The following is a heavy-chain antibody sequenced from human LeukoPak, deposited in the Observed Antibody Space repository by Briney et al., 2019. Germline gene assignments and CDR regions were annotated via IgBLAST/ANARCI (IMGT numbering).Heavy chain of an antibody. CDR3: ARVRDCSSTSCYGTDY. CDR1: GFDFDNSA. D-gene: IGHD2-2*01. Sequence: GGSLRLSCAASGFDFDNSAMTWVRRAPGKGPGWVSGINWNGGRTGYADSVKGRFTISRDNAKNSLFLQMNSLRAEDTALYYCARVRDCSSTSCYGTDYWGQGTLVTVSS. J-gene: IGHJ4*02. V-gene: IGHV3-20*04. CDR2: INWNGGRT.